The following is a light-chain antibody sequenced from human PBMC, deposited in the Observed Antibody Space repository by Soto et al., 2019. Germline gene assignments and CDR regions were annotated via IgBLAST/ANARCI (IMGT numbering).Light chain of an antibody. CDR3: QQCGSSGT. CDR1: QTFSNSF. Sequence: EMEWTQSPGSLSLSQGERATLYCRASQTFSNSFLSWFQQIPGQAPRLLIYGASMRATGIPDRFIGSGSGTDFTLLISRLEPEDFAVYYCQQCGSSGTVGRGTRLEI. V-gene: IGKV3-20*01. J-gene: IGKJ5*01. CDR2: GAS.